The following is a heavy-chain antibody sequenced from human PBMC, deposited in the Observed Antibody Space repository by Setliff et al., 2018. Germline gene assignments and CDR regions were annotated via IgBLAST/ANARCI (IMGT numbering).Heavy chain of an antibody. V-gene: IGHV1-18*01. CDR1: GYTFTSYG. Sequence: WASVKVSCKASGYTFTSYGISWVRQAPGQGLEWMGWISAYNGNTNYAQKLQGRVTMTTDTSTSTAYMELRSLRSDDTAVYYRARVDIVAVVAAIEFDYWGQGTLVTVSS. D-gene: IGHD2-15*01. CDR3: ARVDIVAVVAAIEFDY. CDR2: ISAYNGNT. J-gene: IGHJ4*02.